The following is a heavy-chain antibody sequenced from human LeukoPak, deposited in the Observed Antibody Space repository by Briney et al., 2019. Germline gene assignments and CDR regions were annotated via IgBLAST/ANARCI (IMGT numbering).Heavy chain of an antibody. CDR1: GYSISSGYY. D-gene: IGHD3-10*01. Sequence: SETLSLTCTVSGYSISSGYYRGWVRQPPGKGLEWIGSISHAGSTDYSPSLKSRVTISLVTSKNQFSLKLRPVTAADTAVYYCARILRGVIVTSFDYWGQGILVTVSS. V-gene: IGHV4-38-2*02. CDR3: ARILRGVIVTSFDY. J-gene: IGHJ4*02. CDR2: ISHAGST.